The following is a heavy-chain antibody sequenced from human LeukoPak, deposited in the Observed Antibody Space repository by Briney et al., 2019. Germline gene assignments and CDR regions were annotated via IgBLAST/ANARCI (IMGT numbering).Heavy chain of an antibody. CDR1: GFTFSSYA. V-gene: IGHV3-48*01. CDR2: ISGRDSTI. J-gene: IGHJ4*02. CDR3: ARRAGAYSHPYDY. D-gene: IGHD4/OR15-4a*01. Sequence: GGSLRLSCAASGFTFSSYAMSWVRQAPGKGLEWVSGISGRDSTIYYADSVKGRFTISRDNAKNSLYLQMNSLRAEDTAVYYCARRAGAYSHPYDYWGQGTLVPVSS.